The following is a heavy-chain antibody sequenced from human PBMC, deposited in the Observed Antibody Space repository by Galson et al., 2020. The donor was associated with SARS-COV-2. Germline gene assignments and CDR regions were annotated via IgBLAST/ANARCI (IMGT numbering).Heavy chain of an antibody. V-gene: IGHV3-21*01. CDR3: ARRSSGWYGLYYFDY. D-gene: IGHD6-19*01. CDR2: ISSSSSYI. CDR1: GFTFSSYS. Sequence: GESLKISCAASGFTFSSYSMNWVRQAPGKGLEWVSSISSSSSYIYYADSVKGRFTISRDNAKNSLYLQMNSLRAEDTAVYYCARRSSGWYGLYYFDYWGQGTLVTVSS. J-gene: IGHJ4*02.